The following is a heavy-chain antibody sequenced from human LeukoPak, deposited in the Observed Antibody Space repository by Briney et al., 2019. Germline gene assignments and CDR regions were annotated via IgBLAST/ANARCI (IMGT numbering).Heavy chain of an antibody. J-gene: IGHJ5*02. V-gene: IGHV4-59*08. D-gene: IGHD6-13*01. CDR1: RRPISCYY. CDR3: ARLSSRNWFDP. Sequence: PSETLSLTCTVSRRPISCYYWSWIRQPPGKGLEWIGYIYYSGSSNFNPSLNSRITISVDTSKNQFSLKLSSVTAADTAVYYCARLSSRNWFDPWGQGTLVTVSS. CDR2: IYYSGSS.